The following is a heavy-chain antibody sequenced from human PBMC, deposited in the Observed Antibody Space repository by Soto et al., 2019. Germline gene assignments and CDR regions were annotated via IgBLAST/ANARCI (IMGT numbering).Heavy chain of an antibody. Sequence: QVQLMQSGGEVKRPGASVKVSCTASGYSFSDYGITWVRQAPGQGLQWMGWISPHNGATSYAQRFQGRFTLTTDTSTSTAYMELRSLRSDDTATYYCAKTRRIMVVVANPKDASDIWGQGTLVAVSS. D-gene: IGHD2-15*01. CDR3: AKTRRIMVVVANPKDASDI. CDR2: ISPHNGAT. J-gene: IGHJ3*02. V-gene: IGHV1-18*01. CDR1: GYSFSDYG.